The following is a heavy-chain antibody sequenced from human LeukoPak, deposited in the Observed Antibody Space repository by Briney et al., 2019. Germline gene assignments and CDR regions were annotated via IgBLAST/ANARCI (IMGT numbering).Heavy chain of an antibody. Sequence: SVKVSCKASGYTFTSYDINWVRQATGQGLEWMGGIIPIFGTANYAQKIQGRVTITTDESTSTAYMELSSLRSEDTAVYYCARNGRDGYFDYWGQGTLVTVSS. CDR1: GYTFTSYD. CDR3: ARNGRDGYFDY. V-gene: IGHV1-69*05. D-gene: IGHD5-24*01. J-gene: IGHJ4*02. CDR2: IIPIFGTA.